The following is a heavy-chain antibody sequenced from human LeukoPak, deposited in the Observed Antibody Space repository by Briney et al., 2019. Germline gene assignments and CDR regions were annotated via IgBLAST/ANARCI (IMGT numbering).Heavy chain of an antibody. CDR2: IRSKANSYAT. V-gene: IGHV3-73*01. CDR1: GFTFSGSA. CDR3: TSWSMVGATPSVTAMY. Sequence: AGSLSLSCAAAGFTFSGSAMHWVRQVSGKGLEWVGRIRSKANSYATANAASVKGRFTISRDDQKTTTYLHMDSMTTAYTTVYYSTSWSMVGATPSVTAMYRGQGALLTVSS. J-gene: IGHJ4*02. D-gene: IGHD1-26*01.